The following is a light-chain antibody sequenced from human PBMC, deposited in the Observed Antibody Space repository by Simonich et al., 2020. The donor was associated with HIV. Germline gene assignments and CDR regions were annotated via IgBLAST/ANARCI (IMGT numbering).Light chain of an antibody. CDR2: KAS. CDR3: QQYKSYPYT. Sequence: DIQMTQSPSTLSASVGDRVTITCRASQCISICLAWYQQKPGKAPKILIYKASSLESGVPSSFSGSGSGTEFTLTISSLQPDDFATYYCQQYKSYPYTFGQGTKLEIK. V-gene: IGKV1-5*03. J-gene: IGKJ2*01. CDR1: QCISIC.